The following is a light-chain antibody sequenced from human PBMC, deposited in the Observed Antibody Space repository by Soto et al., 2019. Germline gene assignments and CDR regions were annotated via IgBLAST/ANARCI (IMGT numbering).Light chain of an antibody. V-gene: IGKV3-20*01. CDR1: QSVSSSY. J-gene: IGKJ1*01. CDR3: QQYGSSPQT. Sequence: EIVLTQSPFALSFSPVEGATLSFSASQSVSSSYLAWYQQKPGQAPRLLIYGASSRATGIPDRFSGSGSGTDFTLTISRLEPEDFAVYYCQQYGSSPQTFGQGTKV. CDR2: GAS.